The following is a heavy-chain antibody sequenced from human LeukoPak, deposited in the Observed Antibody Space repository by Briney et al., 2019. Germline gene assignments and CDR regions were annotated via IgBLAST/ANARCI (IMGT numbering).Heavy chain of an antibody. J-gene: IGHJ4*02. Sequence: SETLSLTCAVYGGSFNGYYWSWIRQPPGKGLEWIGEINHSGSTNYNPSLKSRVTISVDTSKNQFSLQLTSVTAADTAVYYCASADGYKIDYWGQGTLVTVSS. CDR1: GGSFNGYY. D-gene: IGHD5-24*01. CDR3: ASADGYKIDY. V-gene: IGHV4-34*01. CDR2: INHSGST.